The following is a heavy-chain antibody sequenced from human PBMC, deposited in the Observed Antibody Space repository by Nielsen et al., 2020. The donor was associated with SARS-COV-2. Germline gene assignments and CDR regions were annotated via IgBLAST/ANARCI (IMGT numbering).Heavy chain of an antibody. CDR1: GFTFSSYA. Sequence: GESLKISCAASGFTFSSYAMSWVRQAPGKGLEWVSVIYSGGSSTYYADSVKGRFTISRDNSKNTLYLQMNSLRAEDTAVYYCAKESTYSNYEADAWGQGTLVTVSS. V-gene: IGHV3-23*03. CDR3: AKESTYSNYEADA. CDR2: IYSGGSST. J-gene: IGHJ5*02. D-gene: IGHD4-11*01.